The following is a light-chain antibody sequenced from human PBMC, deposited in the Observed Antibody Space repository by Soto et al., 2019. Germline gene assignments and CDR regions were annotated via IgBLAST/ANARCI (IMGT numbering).Light chain of an antibody. J-gene: IGKJ2*01. CDR2: AAS. V-gene: IGKV1-39*01. CDR3: QQSYSTPYT. CDR1: QSINSY. Sequence: DIPMTQSPSSLSASVGDRVTITCRASQSINSYLNWYQQKPGKAPKLLIYAASSLQSGVPSRFSGSRSGTDFTLTISSLQPEDFAAYYCQQSYSTPYTFGQGTKLEIK.